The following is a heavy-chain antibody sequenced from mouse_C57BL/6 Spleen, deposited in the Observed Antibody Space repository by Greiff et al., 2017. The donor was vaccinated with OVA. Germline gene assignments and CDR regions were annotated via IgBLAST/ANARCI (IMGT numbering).Heavy chain of an antibody. CDR1: GYTFTSYW. CDR2: IYPGSGST. D-gene: IGHD1-1*01. CDR3: ARWDYYYGSSLNDAMDY. Sequence: QVQLQQPGAELVKPGASVKMSCKASGYTFTSYWITWVKQRPGQGLEWIGDIYPGSGSTNYNEKFKSKATLTVDTSSSTAYMQLSSLTSEDSAVYYCARWDYYYGSSLNDAMDYWGQGTSVTVSS. V-gene: IGHV1-55*01. J-gene: IGHJ4*01.